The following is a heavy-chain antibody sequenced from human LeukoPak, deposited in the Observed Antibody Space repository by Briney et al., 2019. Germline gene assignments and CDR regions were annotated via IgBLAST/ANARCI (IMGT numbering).Heavy chain of an antibody. J-gene: IGHJ4*02. V-gene: IGHV3-7*01. D-gene: IGHD3-3*01. CDR1: GFSFSSSW. CDR3: DVSGLDY. Sequence: AGGSLRLSCVASGFSFSSSWMTWVRQAPGKGLEWVANIREDGSAKHYVDSVKGRFTISRDNAKNSLYLQMNSLRAEDTAVYYCDVSGLDYWGQGTLVTVSS. CDR2: IREDGSAK.